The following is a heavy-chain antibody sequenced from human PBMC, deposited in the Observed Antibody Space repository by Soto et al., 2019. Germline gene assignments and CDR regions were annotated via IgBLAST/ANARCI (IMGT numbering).Heavy chain of an antibody. J-gene: IGHJ3*02. CDR1: GFTFSSCG. CDR2: MGGSGPTT. V-gene: IGHV3-23*01. D-gene: IGHD6-19*01. CDR3: VKDGIAVSGPGKNAFDI. Sequence: EVQLLESGGGLAQPGGSLRLSCAVSGFTFSSCGMSWVRQAPGKGLEWVSAMGGSGPTTYYADSVRGRFTITSDTSKNTVCLQMNSLRGDDTAVYYCVKDGIAVSGPGKNAFDIWGQGTMVTVSS.